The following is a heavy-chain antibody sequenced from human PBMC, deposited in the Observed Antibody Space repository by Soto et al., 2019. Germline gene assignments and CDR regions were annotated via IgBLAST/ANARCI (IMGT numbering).Heavy chain of an antibody. CDR2: ISSRSYTI. Sequence: EVQLVESGGGLVQPGESLRLSCAASGFSFSTYSMNWVRQAPGKGLEWVSYISSRSYTIYYIDSVKGRFTISRDNAKSSLYLQMNSLRDEDTAVYYCARGGSSSDNGMDVWGQGTTVTVSS. CDR3: ARGGSSSDNGMDV. J-gene: IGHJ6*02. D-gene: IGHD6-6*01. CDR1: GFSFSTYS. V-gene: IGHV3-48*02.